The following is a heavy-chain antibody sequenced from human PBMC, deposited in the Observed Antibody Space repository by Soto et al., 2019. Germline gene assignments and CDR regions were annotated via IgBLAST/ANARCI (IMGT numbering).Heavy chain of an antibody. CDR3: AKRSGWSPRFDY. CDR2: ISGSGGST. V-gene: IGHV3-23*01. CDR1: GFTFSSYA. Sequence: PGGSLRLCCAASGFTFSSYAMSWVRQAPGKGLEWVSAISGSGGSTYYADSVKGRFTISRDNSKNTLYLQMNSLRAEDTAVYYCAKRSGWSPRFDYWGQGTLVTVSS. D-gene: IGHD6-19*01. J-gene: IGHJ4*02.